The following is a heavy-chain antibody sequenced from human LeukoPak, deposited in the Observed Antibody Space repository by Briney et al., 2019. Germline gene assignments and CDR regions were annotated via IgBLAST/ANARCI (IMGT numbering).Heavy chain of an antibody. Sequence: GGSLRLSCAASGFTFINYAMTWVRQAPGKGLEWVAVVSSDGSNKYYADSVKGRFTISRDNSKNTVYLQMNSLRAEDTAVYYCGRDLRHQLLYCLDYWGQGTLVTVSS. D-gene: IGHD2-2*02. V-gene: IGHV3-30*04. CDR3: GRDLRHQLLYCLDY. CDR1: GFTFINYA. CDR2: VSSDGSNK. J-gene: IGHJ4*02.